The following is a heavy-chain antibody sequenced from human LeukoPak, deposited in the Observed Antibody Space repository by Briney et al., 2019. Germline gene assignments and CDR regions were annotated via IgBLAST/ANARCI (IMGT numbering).Heavy chain of an antibody. Sequence: GGSLRLSCAASGFTFSSYAMFWVRQAPGKGLEWVSGMSGGGDITYYADSVKGRFTISRDNSKNTLSLQMNSLRAEDTAVYYCAKGIELWLTYFDHWGQGTLVTASS. J-gene: IGHJ4*02. D-gene: IGHD5-18*01. CDR1: GFTFSSYA. CDR2: MSGGGDIT. V-gene: IGHV3-23*01. CDR3: AKGIELWLTYFDH.